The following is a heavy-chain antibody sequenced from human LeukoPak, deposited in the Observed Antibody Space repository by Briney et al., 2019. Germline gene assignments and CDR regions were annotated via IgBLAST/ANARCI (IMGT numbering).Heavy chain of an antibody. D-gene: IGHD4-17*01. CDR3: ARAPYGDYGDY. CDR1: GGSISNYY. J-gene: IGHJ4*02. V-gene: IGHV4-59*01. CDR2: IYYSGST. Sequence: SETLSLTCTVSGGSISNYYWSWIRQPPGKGLEWIGYIYYSGSTNYNPSLKSRVTISVDTSKNQFSLKLSSVTAADTAVYYCARAPYGDYGDYWGQGTLVTVSS.